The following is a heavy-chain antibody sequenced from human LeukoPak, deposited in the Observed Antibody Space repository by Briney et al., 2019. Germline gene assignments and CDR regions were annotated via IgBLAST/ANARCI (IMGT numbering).Heavy chain of an antibody. J-gene: IGHJ6*03. Sequence: GGSLRLSCAASGFTFSSYSMNWVRQAPGKGLEWVSSISSSSSYIYYADSVKGRFTISRDNAKTSLYLQMNSLREEDTGVYYCASQVSERGYYYYCMDVWGKGATVTVSS. D-gene: IGHD1-1*01. CDR3: ASQVSERGYYYYCMDV. CDR2: ISSSSSYI. CDR1: GFTFSSYS. V-gene: IGHV3-21*01.